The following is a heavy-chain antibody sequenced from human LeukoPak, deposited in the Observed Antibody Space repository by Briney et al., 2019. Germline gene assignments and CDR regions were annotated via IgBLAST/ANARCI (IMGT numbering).Heavy chain of an antibody. CDR3: ARDRAMVVGSSWYYDY. J-gene: IGHJ4*02. CDR2: IWYDGSNK. Sequence: GGSLRLSCAASGFTFSSYGMHWVRQAPGKGLEWVSLIWYDGSNKYYADSVKGRFTISRDNSKNTLNLQMNSLGAEDTALYYCARDRAMVVGSSWYYDYWGQGTLVTVSS. CDR1: GFTFSSYG. V-gene: IGHV3-33*01. D-gene: IGHD5-18*01.